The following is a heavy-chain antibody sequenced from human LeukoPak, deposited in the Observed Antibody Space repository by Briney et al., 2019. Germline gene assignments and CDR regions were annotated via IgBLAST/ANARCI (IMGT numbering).Heavy chain of an antibody. D-gene: IGHD2-2*01. J-gene: IGHJ3*02. Sequence: PGGSLRLSCAASGFTFSNAWMSWVRQAPGKGLEWVGRIKSKTDGGTTDYAAPVKGRFTISRDDSKNTLYLQMNSLKTEDTAVYYCTTDLIVVVPDLYDAFDIWGQGTMVTVSS. CDR2: IKSKTDGGTT. V-gene: IGHV3-15*01. CDR3: TTDLIVVVPDLYDAFDI. CDR1: GFTFSNAW.